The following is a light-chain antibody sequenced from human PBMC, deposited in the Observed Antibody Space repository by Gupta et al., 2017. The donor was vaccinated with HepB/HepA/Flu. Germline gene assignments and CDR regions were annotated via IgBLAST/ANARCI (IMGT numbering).Light chain of an antibody. CDR2: AAS. V-gene: IGKV1-39*01. Sequence: DIQMTQSPSSLSPSVGDRVTITCRASQSVSSFLNWFQQKPGRAPKLLIYAASSLQSGVPSRFSGSGSGTDFTLTINSLQPEDFATYYCQQSYSIPLTFGPGTKVEIK. J-gene: IGKJ3*01. CDR1: QSVSSF. CDR3: QQSYSIPLT.